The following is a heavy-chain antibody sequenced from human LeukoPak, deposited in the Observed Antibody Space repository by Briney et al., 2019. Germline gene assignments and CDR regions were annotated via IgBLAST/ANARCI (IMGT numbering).Heavy chain of an antibody. CDR3: ARQDRGYSYGPNWFDP. J-gene: IGHJ5*02. V-gene: IGHV1-8*01. CDR2: MNPNRGNT. D-gene: IGHD5-18*01. CDR1: GYTFTSYD. Sequence: HEASVKVSCKASGYTFTSYDINWVRQATGQGLEWMGWMNPNRGNTGYAQKFQGRVTMTRSTSISTAYMELSSLRSEDTAVYYCARQDRGYSYGPNWFDPWGQGTLVTVSS.